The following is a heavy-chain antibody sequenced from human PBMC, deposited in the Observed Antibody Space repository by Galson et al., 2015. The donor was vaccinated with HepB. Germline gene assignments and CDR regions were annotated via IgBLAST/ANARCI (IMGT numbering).Heavy chain of an antibody. CDR1: GYTFTDYY. V-gene: IGHV1-2*04. D-gene: IGHD1-1*01. J-gene: IGHJ4*02. Sequence: SVKVSCKASGYTFTDYYMHWVRQAPGQGLEWMGWIKPNNGGTNYAQNFQGWVTMTRDTSISTAYLELSRLRSDDTAVYYCARATTSNCFVYWGQGTLVTVSS. CDR2: IKPNNGGT. CDR3: ARATTSNCFVY.